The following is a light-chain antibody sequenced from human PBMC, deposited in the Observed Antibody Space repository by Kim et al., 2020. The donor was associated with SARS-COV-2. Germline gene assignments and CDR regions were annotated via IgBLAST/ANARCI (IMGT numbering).Light chain of an antibody. CDR2: VNAVGTMV. J-gene: IGLJ3*02. CDR3: GADHGGGTNFVWV. CDR1: SGYTDYA. Sequence: CPLSSGYTDYAVDCYQQSPVKAPLFVMRVNAVGTMVSKGDGIPDRFSVLASGLNLYLTIRNIQEQDESDYFCGADHGGGTNFVWVFGGGTKVTVL. V-gene: IGLV9-49*01.